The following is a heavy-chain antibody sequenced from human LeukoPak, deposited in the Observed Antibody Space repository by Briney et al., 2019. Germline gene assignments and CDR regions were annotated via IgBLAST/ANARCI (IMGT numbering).Heavy chain of an antibody. J-gene: IGHJ5*02. Sequence: SVKVSCKASGGTFSSYAISWVRQAPGQGLEWMGGIIPIFGTANYAQKFQGRVTIAADESTSTAYMELSSLRSEDTAVYYCARAVVVPAAISALNWFDPWGQGTLVTVSS. CDR3: ARAVVVPAAISALNWFDP. CDR1: GGTFSSYA. CDR2: IIPIFGTA. V-gene: IGHV1-69*13. D-gene: IGHD2-2*02.